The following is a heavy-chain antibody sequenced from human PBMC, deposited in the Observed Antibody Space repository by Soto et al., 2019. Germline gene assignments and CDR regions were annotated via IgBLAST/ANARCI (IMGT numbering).Heavy chain of an antibody. CDR2: ISAYNANT. D-gene: IGHD1-26*01. Sequence: ASVKVSCKASGYTFTSYGISWVRQAPGQGLEWMGWISAYNANTNYAQKLQGRVTMTTDTSTSTSYMELRSLRSDDTAVYFCARDRLGATGDYWRQGTLVNVSS. V-gene: IGHV1-18*01. CDR3: ARDRLGATGDY. J-gene: IGHJ4*02. CDR1: GYTFTSYG.